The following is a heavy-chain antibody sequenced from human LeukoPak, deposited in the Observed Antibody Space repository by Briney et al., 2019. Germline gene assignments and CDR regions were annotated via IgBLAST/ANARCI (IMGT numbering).Heavy chain of an antibody. CDR1: GGSISSGGYY. V-gene: IGHV4-31*03. CDR2: IYYSGST. Sequence: PSETLSLTCTVSGGSISSGGYYWSWIRQHPGKGLEWIGYIYYSGSTYYNPSLKSRVTISVDTSKNQFSLSLSSVTAADTAVYYCARGYCSSIRCPGAFDIWGQGKLVAVSS. D-gene: IGHD2-2*01. J-gene: IGHJ3*02. CDR3: ARGYCSSIRCPGAFDI.